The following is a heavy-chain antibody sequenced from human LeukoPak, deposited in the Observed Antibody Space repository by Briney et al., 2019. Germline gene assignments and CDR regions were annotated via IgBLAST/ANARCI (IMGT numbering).Heavy chain of an antibody. CDR1: GFIFSNYG. J-gene: IGHJ3*02. CDR3: ARGLRNTDYFDI. D-gene: IGHD5-12*01. Sequence: PGGSLRLSCAASGFIFSNYGMHWVRQAPGKGLEWVAVIWYDGSNKYYADSVKGRFTISRDNSKNTVYLQMNSLRAEDTAVYYCARGLRNTDYFDIWGQGTMVTVSS. CDR2: IWYDGSNK. V-gene: IGHV3-33*01.